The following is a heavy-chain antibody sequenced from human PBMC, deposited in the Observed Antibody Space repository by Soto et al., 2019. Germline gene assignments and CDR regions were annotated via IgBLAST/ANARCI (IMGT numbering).Heavy chain of an antibody. D-gene: IGHD2-2*01. V-gene: IGHV1-69*13. CDR1: GVTFSSYA. J-gene: IGHJ6*02. CDR2: IIPIFGTA. CDR3: ASGDIVVVPAAYQREQFYYGMDV. Sequence: SVKVSCKASGVTFSSYAISWVRQAPGQGLEWMGGIIPIFGTANYAQKFQGRVTITADESTSTAYMELSSLRSEDTAVYYCASGDIVVVPAAYQREQFYYGMDVWX.